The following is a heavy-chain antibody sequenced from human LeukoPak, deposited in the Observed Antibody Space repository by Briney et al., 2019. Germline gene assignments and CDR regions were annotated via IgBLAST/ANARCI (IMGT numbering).Heavy chain of an antibody. CDR2: INPNSGGT. J-gene: IGHJ1*01. CDR1: GYTFTGYY. CDR3: ARGVYCSSTSCYNFQH. D-gene: IGHD2-2*02. Sequence: GASVKVSCTASGYTFTGYYMHWVRQAPGQGLEWMGWINPNSGGTNYAQKFQGRVTMTRDTSISTAYMELSRLRSDDTAVYYCARGVYCSSTSCYNFQHWGQGTLVTVSS. V-gene: IGHV1-2*02.